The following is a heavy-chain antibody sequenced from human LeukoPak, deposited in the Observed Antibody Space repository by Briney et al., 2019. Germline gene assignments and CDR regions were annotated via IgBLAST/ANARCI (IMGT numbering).Heavy chain of an antibody. Sequence: GGSLRLSCAASGFTFSSYWPHWARQAPGKGLVWVSRINSDGSSTRYADSVKGRFTVSRDNAKNTLYLQMNSLRAEDTAVYYCARASYYYDSSGYSWGQGTLVTVSS. CDR3: ARASYYYDSSGYS. J-gene: IGHJ5*02. D-gene: IGHD3-22*01. CDR2: INSDGSST. CDR1: GFTFSSYW. V-gene: IGHV3-74*01.